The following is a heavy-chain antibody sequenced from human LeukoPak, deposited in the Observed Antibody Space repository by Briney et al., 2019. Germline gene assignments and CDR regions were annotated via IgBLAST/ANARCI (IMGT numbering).Heavy chain of an antibody. D-gene: IGHD3-22*01. CDR2: IYSSGTT. Sequence: SETLSLTCTVSGDSIYSGNYYWSWIRQPAGRGLEWIGRIYSSGTTIYNPSLKSRVTISVDTSKNQFSLKMSSVTAADTAVYYCAREGGSYDSSGYYSLHYYFDYWGQGTLVTVSS. J-gene: IGHJ4*02. V-gene: IGHV4-61*02. CDR1: GDSIYSGNYY. CDR3: AREGGSYDSSGYYSLHYYFDY.